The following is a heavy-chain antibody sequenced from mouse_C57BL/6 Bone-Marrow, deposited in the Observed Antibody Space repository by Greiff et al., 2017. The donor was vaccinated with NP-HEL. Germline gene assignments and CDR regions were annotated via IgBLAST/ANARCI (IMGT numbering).Heavy chain of an antibody. CDR1: GYSITSGYY. D-gene: IGHD1-1*01. V-gene: IGHV3-6*01. Sequence: EVKLVESGPGLVKPSQSLSLTCSVTGYSITSGYYWNWIRQFPGNKLEWMGYISYDGSNNYNPSLKNRISITRDTSKNQFFLKLNSVTTEDTATYYCARDGSSPHWYFDVWGTGTTVTVSS. CDR2: ISYDGSN. CDR3: ARDGSSPHWYFDV. J-gene: IGHJ1*03.